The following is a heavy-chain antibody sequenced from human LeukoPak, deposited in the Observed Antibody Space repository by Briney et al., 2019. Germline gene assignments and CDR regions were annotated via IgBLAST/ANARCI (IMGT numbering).Heavy chain of an antibody. V-gene: IGHV3-48*01. D-gene: IGHD3-3*01. Sequence: GGSLRLPCAASGFTFSSYSMNWVRQAPGKGLEWVSYVSSSSSTIYYADSVKGRFTISRDNAKNSLYLQMNSLRAEDTAVYYCAKDSRITIFGVINGYFDYWGQGTLVTVSS. CDR1: GFTFSSYS. CDR3: AKDSRITIFGVINGYFDY. J-gene: IGHJ4*02. CDR2: VSSSSSTI.